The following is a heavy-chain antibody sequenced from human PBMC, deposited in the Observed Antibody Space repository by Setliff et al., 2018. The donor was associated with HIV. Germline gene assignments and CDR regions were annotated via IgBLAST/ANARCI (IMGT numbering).Heavy chain of an antibody. Sequence: ASVKVSCKASGGTFTSYVISWVRQAPGQGLEWMGGIIPILGIASYSQKFQGRVTITADKSTSTAYMELSSLRSEDTAVYYCARPQWELGVDYYGMDVWGKGTTVTVSS. CDR3: ARPQWELGVDYYGMDV. J-gene: IGHJ6*04. D-gene: IGHD1-26*01. CDR1: GGTFTSYV. V-gene: IGHV1-69*10. CDR2: IIPILGIA.